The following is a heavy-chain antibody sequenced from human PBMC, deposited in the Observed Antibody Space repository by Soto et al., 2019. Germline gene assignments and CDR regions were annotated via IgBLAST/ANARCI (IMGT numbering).Heavy chain of an antibody. J-gene: IGHJ4*02. V-gene: IGHV3-30-3*01. CDR2: ISYDGSNK. CDR1: GFTFSSYA. Sequence: QVQLVESGGGVVQPGRSLRLSCAASGFTFSSYAMHWVRQAPGKGLEWVAVISYDGSNKYYADSVKGRFTISRDNSKNTLDLQMNSLRAEDTAVYYCARAPDYGAPYYFDYWGQGTLVTVSS. D-gene: IGHD4-17*01. CDR3: ARAPDYGAPYYFDY.